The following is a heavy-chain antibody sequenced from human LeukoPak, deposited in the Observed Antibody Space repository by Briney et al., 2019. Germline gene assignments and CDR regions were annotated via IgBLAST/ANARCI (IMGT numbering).Heavy chain of an antibody. J-gene: IGHJ4*02. Sequence: PSETLSLTCTVSGGSISTYYWSWIRQPPRKGLEWLGHISHGGSTTYSPSLKSRVTISVDTSKNQFSLQLNSMTPVDTAVYYCSGDISGRLGYWGQGTLVTVSS. CDR3: SGDISGRLGY. D-gene: IGHD1-26*01. CDR1: GGSISTYY. CDR2: ISHGGST. V-gene: IGHV4-59*12.